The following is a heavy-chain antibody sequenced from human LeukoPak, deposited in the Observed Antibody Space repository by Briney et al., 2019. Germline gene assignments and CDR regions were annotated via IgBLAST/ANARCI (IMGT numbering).Heavy chain of an antibody. Sequence: SVKVSCKASGFTFTSSAMQWVRQARGQRLEWIGWIVVGSGNTNYAQKFQERVTITRDMSTSTAYMELSSLRSEDTAVYYCAADRSYYYDSSGSASSIWGQGTMVTVSS. CDR1: GFTFTSSA. V-gene: IGHV1-58*02. J-gene: IGHJ3*02. CDR2: IVVGSGNT. CDR3: AADRSYYYDSSGSASSI. D-gene: IGHD3-22*01.